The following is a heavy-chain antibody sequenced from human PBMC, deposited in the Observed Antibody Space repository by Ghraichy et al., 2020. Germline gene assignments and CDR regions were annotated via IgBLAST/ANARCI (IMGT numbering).Heavy chain of an antibody. D-gene: IGHD1-1*01. CDR3: SRVERRRYFDY. J-gene: IGHJ4*02. CDR2: MNPNSGNT. V-gene: IGHV1-8*03. CDR1: GYTFISYD. Sequence: ASVKVSCKASGYTFISYDIHWVRQATGQGLEWMGWMNPNSGNTGYAQKFQGRVTITRNTSISTAYMELSSLRSEDTAVYYCSRVERRRYFDYWGQGTLVTVSS.